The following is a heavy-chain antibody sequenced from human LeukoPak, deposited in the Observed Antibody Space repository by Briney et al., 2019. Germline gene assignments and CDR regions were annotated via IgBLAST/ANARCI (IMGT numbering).Heavy chain of an antibody. D-gene: IGHD3-10*01. CDR3: ARDSDPMVRGVMSY. CDR1: GFTFSSHS. V-gene: IGHV3-21*01. J-gene: IGHJ4*02. Sequence: GGSLRLSCAASGFTFSSHSMNWVRQAPGKGLEWVSSISSSSGYIYYADSMKGRFTISRDNAKNSLYLQMNSLRAEDTAVYYCARDSDPMVRGVMSYWGQGTLVTVSS. CDR2: ISSSSGYI.